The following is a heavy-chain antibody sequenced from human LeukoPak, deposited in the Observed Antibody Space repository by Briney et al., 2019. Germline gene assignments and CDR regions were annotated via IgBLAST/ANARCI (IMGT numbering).Heavy chain of an antibody. J-gene: IGHJ4*02. CDR1: GGSFSGYY. D-gene: IGHD5-18*01. CDR2: INDSGST. CDR3: ARRRSYRYVYDGSTFDY. Sequence: SETLSLTCAVYGGSFSGYYWSWICQPPGKGLEWIGEINDSGSTNYNPSLKSRVTISVDTSKNQSSMKLSSVRAADTAVYYCARRRSYRYVYDGSTFDYWGEGTLVTVSS. V-gene: IGHV4-34*01.